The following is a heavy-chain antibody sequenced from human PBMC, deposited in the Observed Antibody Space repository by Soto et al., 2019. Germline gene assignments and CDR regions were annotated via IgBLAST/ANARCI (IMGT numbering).Heavy chain of an antibody. D-gene: IGHD4-17*01. V-gene: IGHV4-39*01. CDR2: IYYSGST. Sequence: SETLSLTCTVSGGSISSSSYYWGWIRQPPGKGLEWIGSIYYSGSTYYNPSLKSRVTISVDTSKNQFSLKLSSVTAADTAVYYCARLFGDYELHYYGMDVWGQGTTVTVSS. J-gene: IGHJ6*02. CDR1: GGSISSSSYY. CDR3: ARLFGDYELHYYGMDV.